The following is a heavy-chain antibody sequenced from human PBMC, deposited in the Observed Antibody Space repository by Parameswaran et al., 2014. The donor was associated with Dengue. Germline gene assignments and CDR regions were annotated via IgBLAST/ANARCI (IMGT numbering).Heavy chain of an antibody. D-gene: IGHD6-19*01. CDR3: ASTSSGWYWPYGFYYYYGMDV. V-gene: IGHV1-46*01. J-gene: IGHJ6*02. Sequence: WVRQAPGQGLEWMGIINPSGGSTSYAQKFQGRVTMTRDTSTSTVYMELSSLRSEDTAVYYCASTSSGWYWPYGFYYYYGMDVWGQGTLVTVSS. CDR2: INPSGGST.